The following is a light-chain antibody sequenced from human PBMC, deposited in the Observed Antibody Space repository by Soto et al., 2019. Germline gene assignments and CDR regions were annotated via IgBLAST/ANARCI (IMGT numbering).Light chain of an antibody. V-gene: IGKV1-39*01. J-gene: IGKJ5*01. CDR2: AAS. CDR3: QQSYSTPIT. Sequence: DIQMTQSPSSLSASVGERVTITFRASQSISSYLNWYQQKPGKAPKLLIYAASSLQSGVPARFSGSGSGTDFTLTISSLQPEDFVTYYCQQSYSTPITFGQGTRLEIK. CDR1: QSISSY.